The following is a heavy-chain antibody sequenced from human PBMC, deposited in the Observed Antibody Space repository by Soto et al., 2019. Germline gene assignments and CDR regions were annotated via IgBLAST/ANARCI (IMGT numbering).Heavy chain of an antibody. CDR2: NKSKTDGGTK. CDR3: TTAGSSSWY. V-gene: IGHV3-15*01. CDR1: GFTFSNAW. D-gene: IGHD6-13*01. Sequence: GGSLRLSCAASGFTFSNAWMSWVRQAPGKGLEWVGRNKSKTDGGTKNYDAPVKGRFTNSRDDSKNTLYLQMNSLKTEDKAVYYCTTAGSSSWYWGQGTLVTVSS. J-gene: IGHJ4*02.